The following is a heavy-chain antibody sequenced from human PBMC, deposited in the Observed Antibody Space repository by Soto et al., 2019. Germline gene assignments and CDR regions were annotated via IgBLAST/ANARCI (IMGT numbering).Heavy chain of an antibody. J-gene: IGHJ3*02. Sequence: GGSLSLSCAASGFTFSSYAMHWVRQAPGKGLEYVSAISSNGGSTYYANSVKGRFTISRDNSKNTLYLQMGSLRAEDMAVYYCARGNIVVVPAALGSAAFDIWGQGTMVTVSS. V-gene: IGHV3-64*01. CDR2: ISSNGGST. CDR3: ARGNIVVVPAALGSAAFDI. D-gene: IGHD2-2*01. CDR1: GFTFSSYA.